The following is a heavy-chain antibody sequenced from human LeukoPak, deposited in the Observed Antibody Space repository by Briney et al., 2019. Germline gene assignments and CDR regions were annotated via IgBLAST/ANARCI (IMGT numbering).Heavy chain of an antibody. Sequence: PSETPSLTCTVSGDSISDHYWSWIRQPPGKGLEWIGYVYSSGSTNFNPSLTSRVTMSIDTSRNQFSLRLTSVTAADTAVYYCARDRGSCGLDYWGQGTLVTVSS. CDR3: ARDRGSCGLDY. V-gene: IGHV4-59*11. J-gene: IGHJ4*02. D-gene: IGHD5-18*01. CDR1: GDSISDHY. CDR2: VYSSGST.